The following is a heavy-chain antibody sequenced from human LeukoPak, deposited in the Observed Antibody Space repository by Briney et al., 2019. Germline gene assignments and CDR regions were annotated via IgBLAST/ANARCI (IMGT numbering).Heavy chain of an antibody. Sequence: ASVKVSCKASGYTFTSYGISWVQQAPGQGLEWMGWISAYNGNTSYAQKLQGRVTMTTDTSTSTAYMELRSLRSDDTAVYYCAREDSSGYWGYYGMDVWGQGTTVTVSS. CDR3: AREDSSGYWGYYGMDV. CDR1: GYTFTSYG. D-gene: IGHD3-22*01. J-gene: IGHJ6*02. CDR2: ISAYNGNT. V-gene: IGHV1-18*01.